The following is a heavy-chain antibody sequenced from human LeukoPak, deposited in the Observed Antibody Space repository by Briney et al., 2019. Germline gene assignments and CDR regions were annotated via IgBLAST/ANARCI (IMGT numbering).Heavy chain of an antibody. CDR1: GFTFSSSA. J-gene: IGHJ3*02. V-gene: IGHV3-23*01. CDR3: ARGGRGSAAVVAPRSFDI. CDR2: ISNNGGYT. D-gene: IGHD3-22*01. Sequence: PGGSLRLSCAASGFTFSSSAMSWVRQAPGKGLEWVSAISNNGGYTYYADSVQGRFTISRDTSKNTMDLQMNSLRPEDSALYFCARGGRGSAAVVAPRSFDIWGQGTMVAVSS.